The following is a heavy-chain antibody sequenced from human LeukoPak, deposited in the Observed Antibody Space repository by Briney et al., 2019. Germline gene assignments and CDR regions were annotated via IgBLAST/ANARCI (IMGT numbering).Heavy chain of an antibody. V-gene: IGHV3-53*01. J-gene: IGHJ4*02. CDR3: ARDIGSSASY. D-gene: IGHD1-26*01. CDR1: GFTVSSNY. CDR2: IYSGGST. Sequence: PGGSLRLSCAASGFTVSSNYMSWVRQAPGKGLEWVSVIYSGGSTYYADSVKGRFTFSRDNSKSTLYLQMNSLRAEDTAVYYCARDIGSSASYWGQGTLVTVSS.